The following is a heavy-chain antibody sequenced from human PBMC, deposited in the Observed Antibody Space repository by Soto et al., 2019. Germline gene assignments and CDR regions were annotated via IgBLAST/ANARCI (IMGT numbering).Heavy chain of an antibody. J-gene: IGHJ4*02. CDR3: GRGRSGQIGVYY. CDR1: GYTFTGHY. Sequence: GASVKVSCKASGYTFTGHYINWVRQAPEQGPEWMGEIGPESGATRYAQKFQGRVTMTRDMSITTVYMELNNLSPDDTAVYYCGRGRSGQIGVYYWGQGTTVTVYS. CDR2: IGPESGAT. V-gene: IGHV1-2*02. D-gene: IGHD1-26*01.